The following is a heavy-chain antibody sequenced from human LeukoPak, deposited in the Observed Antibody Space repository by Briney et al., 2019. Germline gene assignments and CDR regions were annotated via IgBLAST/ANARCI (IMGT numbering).Heavy chain of an antibody. V-gene: IGHV3-23*01. CDR2: IDYSGGST. CDR3: ARTLWGLTLLSSDY. Sequence: GGSLRLSCTASGFALSSYEMSWIRQAPGKGLEWVSSIDYSGGSTYYADSVKGRFTISRDNAKNSLYLQMNSLRAEDTAIYYCARTLWGLTLLSSDYWGQGTLVTVSS. J-gene: IGHJ4*02. D-gene: IGHD3-16*01. CDR1: GFALSSYE.